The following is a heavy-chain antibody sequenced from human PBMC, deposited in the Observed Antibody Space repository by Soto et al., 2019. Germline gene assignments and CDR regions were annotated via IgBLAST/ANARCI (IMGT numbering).Heavy chain of an antibody. D-gene: IGHD6-13*01. Sequence: ASVKVSCKTSGYTFTGYDINWVRQATGQGLEWMGWMNPINGNTGYAQNFQGRVTLTRNTSIRTAYMELSSLTSEDTAIYYCARDPGISTPGTSVSDYWGQGTLVTVSS. J-gene: IGHJ4*02. V-gene: IGHV1-8*01. CDR1: GYTFTGYD. CDR2: MNPINGNT. CDR3: ARDPGISTPGTSVSDY.